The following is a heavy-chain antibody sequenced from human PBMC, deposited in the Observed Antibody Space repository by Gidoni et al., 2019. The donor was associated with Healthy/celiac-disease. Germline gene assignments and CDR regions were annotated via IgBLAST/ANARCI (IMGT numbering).Heavy chain of an antibody. CDR1: GFPLSSYA. J-gene: IGHJ4*02. D-gene: IGHD1-26*01. CDR3: AKDLAVGAPTAGDY. Sequence: EVQLLESGGGLVQPGGSLRLSCAASGFPLSSYAMSWVRQAPGKGLEWVSASSGSGGSTYYADSVKGRFTISRDNSKNTLYLQMNSLRAEDTAVYYCAKDLAVGAPTAGDYWGQGTLVTVSS. CDR2: SSGSGGST. V-gene: IGHV3-23*01.